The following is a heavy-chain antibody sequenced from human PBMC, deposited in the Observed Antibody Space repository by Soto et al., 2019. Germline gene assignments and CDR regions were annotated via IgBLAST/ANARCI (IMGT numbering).Heavy chain of an antibody. J-gene: IGHJ6*03. CDR2: TYYRSKWYI. D-gene: IGHD3-10*01. V-gene: IGHV6-1*01. CDR1: GDSVSGNRAA. Sequence: QTLSLTCVISGDSVSGNRAAWNWIRQSPSRGLEWLGRTYYRSKWYIEYAPSVTGRMTINPDTSKNQFSLQLNSVTPEDTAVYYCATGMLIRGHHYYMDVWGQGTSVTVSS. CDR3: ATGMLIRGHHYYMDV.